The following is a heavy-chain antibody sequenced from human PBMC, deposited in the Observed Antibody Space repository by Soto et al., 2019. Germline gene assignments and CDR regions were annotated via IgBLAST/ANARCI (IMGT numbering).Heavy chain of an antibody. V-gene: IGHV2-5*02. CDR2: IYWDDDK. CDR3: AHTRPPRISDY. J-gene: IGHJ4*02. D-gene: IGHD2-15*01. CDR1: GFSLTTSGVG. Sequence: QITLKESGPTLVKPTQTLTLTCTFSGFSLTTSGVGVGWIRQPPGKALEWLALIYWDDDKRYIPSLQSRLTITKDTSKNQVVPTMTNMDPADTATYYCAHTRPPRISDYWGQGTLVTVSS.